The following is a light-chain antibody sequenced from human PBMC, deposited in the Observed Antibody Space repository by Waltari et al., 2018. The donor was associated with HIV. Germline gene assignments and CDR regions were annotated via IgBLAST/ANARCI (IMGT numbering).Light chain of an antibody. J-gene: IGLJ1*01. Sequence: LPVLTQPPSASALLGASFKLPSTLRSEHSTSTTEWYQQQPGRSPPDIMKVKSDGSHIKGDGIPDRYMGSSSGADRYLTISNLQSDDEAEYHCGESHTIDGQVGYVFGTGTKVTVL. V-gene: IGLV4-3*01. CDR1: SEHSTST. CDR3: GESHTIDGQVGYV. CDR2: VKSDGSH.